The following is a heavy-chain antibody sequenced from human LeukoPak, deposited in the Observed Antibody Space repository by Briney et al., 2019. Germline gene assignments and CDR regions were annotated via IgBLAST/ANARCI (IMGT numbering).Heavy chain of an antibody. V-gene: IGHV3-66*02. Sequence: GGSLRLSCAASGFTVSSNCMSWVRQAPGKGLEWVSVIYSGGSTYYADSVKGRFTISRDNSKNTLYLQMNSLRAEDTAVYYCARDPTSIAAPRYFDYWGQGTLVTVSS. J-gene: IGHJ4*02. CDR2: IYSGGST. CDR3: ARDPTSIAAPRYFDY. D-gene: IGHD6-6*01. CDR1: GFTVSSNC.